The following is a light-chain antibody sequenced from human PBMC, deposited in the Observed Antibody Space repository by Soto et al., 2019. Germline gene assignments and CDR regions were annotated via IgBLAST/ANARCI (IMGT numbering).Light chain of an antibody. CDR2: GAS. V-gene: IGKV3-20*01. CDR3: QQYNSYSRT. Sequence: NVLTQSPGTLSLSPGERATLYCRASQSVSNNYLAWYQQKPGQAPRLLIYGASNRATGIPDRFSGSGSGTDFTLTISSLQPDDFATYYCQQYNSYSRTFGQGTKVDIK. CDR1: QSVSNNY. J-gene: IGKJ1*01.